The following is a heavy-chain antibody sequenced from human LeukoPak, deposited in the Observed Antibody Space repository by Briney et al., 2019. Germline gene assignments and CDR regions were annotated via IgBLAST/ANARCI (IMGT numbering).Heavy chain of an antibody. J-gene: IGHJ3*02. V-gene: IGHV3-11*01. CDR3: ARNIRDYGDYADAFDI. CDR2: ISSSGSTI. D-gene: IGHD4-17*01. Sequence: GGSRRLSCPASGFTSGNNYMSWIRQAPGRGREWVSYISSSGSTIYYADSVKGRFTISRDNAKNSLYLQMNSLRAEDTAVYYCARNIRDYGDYADAFDIWGQGTMVTVSS. CDR1: GFTSGNNY.